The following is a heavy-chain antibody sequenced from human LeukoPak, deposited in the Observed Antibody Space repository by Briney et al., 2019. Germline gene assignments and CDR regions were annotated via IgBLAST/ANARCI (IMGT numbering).Heavy chain of an antibody. D-gene: IGHD3-22*01. CDR3: ATYGGYYDSSGSLKFYFNY. V-gene: IGHV3-15*01. CDR1: GFTFSSYA. Sequence: GGSLRLSCEASGFTFSSYAMAWVRQAPGKGLEWVGHIKSERSGGTADYAAPVKGRFTISRDDSESTQDLQMNSLKTEDTAVYYCATYGGYYDSSGSLKFYFNYWGQGTLVTVSS. CDR2: IKSERSGGTA. J-gene: IGHJ4*02.